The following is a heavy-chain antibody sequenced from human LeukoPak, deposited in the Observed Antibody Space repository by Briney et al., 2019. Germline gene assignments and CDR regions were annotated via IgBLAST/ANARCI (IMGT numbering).Heavy chain of an antibody. CDR3: ARGARVGAFDI. CDR2: ISSSSSTL. D-gene: IGHD2-2*01. J-gene: IGHJ3*02. Sequence: PGGSLRLSCAASGFTFSSYSMNWVRQAPGKGLEWVSYISSSSSTLYYADSVKGRFTISRDNAKNSLYLQMNSLRAEDTAVYYCARGARVGAFDIWGQGTMVTVSS. CDR1: GFTFSSYS. V-gene: IGHV3-48*01.